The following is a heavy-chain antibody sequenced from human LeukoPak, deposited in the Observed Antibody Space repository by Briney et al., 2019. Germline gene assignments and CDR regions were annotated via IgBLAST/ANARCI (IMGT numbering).Heavy chain of an antibody. D-gene: IGHD2-21*02. CDR1: GFTFSSYA. CDR3: AKAGSVVVTAMSY. J-gene: IGHJ4*02. V-gene: IGHV3-23*01. Sequence: GGSLRLSCPASGFTFSSYAMKWVRQAPGKGLEWVSAISGSGGSTYYADSVKGRFTISRDNSKNTLYLQMNSLRAEDTAIYYCAKAGSVVVTAMSYWGQGTLVTVSS. CDR2: ISGSGGST.